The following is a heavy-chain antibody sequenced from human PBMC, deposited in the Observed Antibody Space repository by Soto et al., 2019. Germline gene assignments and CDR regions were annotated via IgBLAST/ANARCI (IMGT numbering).Heavy chain of an antibody. D-gene: IGHD6-13*01. J-gene: IGHJ4*02. Sequence: ASVKVSCKASGYTFTSYGLSWVRQAPGQGLEWMGWISAYNRNTNYAQKLQGRVTMTTDTSTSTAYMELRSLRSDDTAVYYCARVIAEAADFDYWGQATLVTVSS. CDR2: ISAYNRNT. CDR3: ARVIAEAADFDY. CDR1: GYTFTSYG. V-gene: IGHV1-18*01.